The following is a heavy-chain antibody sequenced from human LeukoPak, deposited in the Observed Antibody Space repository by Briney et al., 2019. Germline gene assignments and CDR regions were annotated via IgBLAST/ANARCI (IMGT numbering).Heavy chain of an antibody. Sequence: LGRTYYRSKWNNDYAVSMKSRITINPDTSKNQFSLQLNSVTPEDTAVYYCARLVGASWFDSWGQGTLVTVSS. D-gene: IGHD1-26*01. V-gene: IGHV6-1*01. CDR3: ARLVGASWFDS. J-gene: IGHJ5*01. CDR2: TYYRSKWNN.